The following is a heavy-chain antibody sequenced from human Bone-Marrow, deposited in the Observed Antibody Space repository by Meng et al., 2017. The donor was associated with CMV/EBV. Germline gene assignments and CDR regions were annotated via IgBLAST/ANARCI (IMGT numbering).Heavy chain of an antibody. Sequence: VRQVQGGAKVKDPGASVMVSGKASGYTFTGYYMHWVRQAPGQGLEWMGWINPNGGGTNNAQKLQGRVTMTRDTSISTAYMELSRLGSDDTAVYYCARIPRGYFDLWGRGTLVTVSS. CDR3: ARIPRGYFDL. J-gene: IGHJ2*01. V-gene: IGHV1-2*02. CDR1: GYTFTGYY. CDR2: INPNGGGT.